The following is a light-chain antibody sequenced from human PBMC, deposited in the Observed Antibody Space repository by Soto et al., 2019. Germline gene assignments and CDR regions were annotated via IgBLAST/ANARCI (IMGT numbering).Light chain of an antibody. CDR2: GAS. V-gene: IGKV3-15*01. CDR3: QQYHDWPRT. J-gene: IGKJ1*01. CDR1: QSVSSN. Sequence: EIVWKMSPGTLSLSQGERATLSCMASQSVSSNLAWYQQKPAQGPRLLIFGASTRATGIPARFSGSGSGTEFTLTISSLQSEDFAVYYCQQYHDWPRTVGQGTKV.